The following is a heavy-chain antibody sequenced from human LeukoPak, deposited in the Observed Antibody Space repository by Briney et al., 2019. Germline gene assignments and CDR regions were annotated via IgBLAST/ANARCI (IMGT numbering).Heavy chain of an antibody. D-gene: IGHD2-2*01. CDR3: AGGRTDIVVVPATLRNYYFDY. CDR1: GYTFTSYY. Sequence: GASVKVSCKASGYTFTSYYMHWVRQAHGQGIEWMGIINPSGGSTSYEQKFQGRVTMTRDKSTRKVYMQLSSLRSEDTAVYYCAGGRTDIVVVPATLRNYYFDYWGQGTLVTVSS. V-gene: IGHV1-46*01. CDR2: INPSGGST. J-gene: IGHJ4*02.